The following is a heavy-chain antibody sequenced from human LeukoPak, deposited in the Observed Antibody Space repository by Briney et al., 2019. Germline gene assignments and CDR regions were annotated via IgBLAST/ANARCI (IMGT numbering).Heavy chain of an antibody. J-gene: IGHJ4*02. CDR2: IYYSGST. CDR1: GGSISSYY. CDR3: ARHRSAGPPTTYYFDY. D-gene: IGHD1-1*01. Sequence: ETLSLTCTVSGGSISSYYWSWIRQPPGKGLEWIGYIYYSGSTNYNPSLKSRVTISVDTSKNQFSLKLSSVTAADTAVYYCARHRSAGPPTTYYFDYWGQGTLVTVSS. V-gene: IGHV4-59*08.